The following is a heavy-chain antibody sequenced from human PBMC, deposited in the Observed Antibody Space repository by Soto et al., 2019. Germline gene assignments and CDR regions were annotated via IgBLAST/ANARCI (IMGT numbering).Heavy chain of an antibody. Sequence: GASGKVSCKASGYTFTSCYMHWVRQAPGQGLEWMVIITPSGGSTSYAQKFQGRVTMTRDTSTSTVYMELSSLRSEDTAVYYCARDHSEGYIVGATCSLGAFDIWGQGTMVTVSS. CDR3: ARDHSEGYIVGATCSLGAFDI. D-gene: IGHD1-26*01. V-gene: IGHV1-46*01. CDR2: ITPSGGST. J-gene: IGHJ3*02. CDR1: GYTFTSCY.